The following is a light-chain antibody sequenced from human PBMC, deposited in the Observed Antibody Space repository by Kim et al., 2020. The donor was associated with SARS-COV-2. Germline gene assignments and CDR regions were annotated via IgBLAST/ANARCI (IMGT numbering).Light chain of an antibody. J-gene: IGLJ2*01. Sequence: QSVLTQPPSASGTPGQSITITCSGNSSNIGSHGVNWYQQLPGTAPKLLIYRNSQRPSGVPDRFSGSKSGTSASLAISGLRSEDESDYYCAAWNDGLNILFGGGTRLTVL. CDR2: RNS. CDR3: AAWNDGLNIL. V-gene: IGLV1-44*01. CDR1: SSNIGSHG.